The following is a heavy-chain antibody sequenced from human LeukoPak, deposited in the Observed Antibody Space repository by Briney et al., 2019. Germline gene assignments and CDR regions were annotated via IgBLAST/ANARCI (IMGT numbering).Heavy chain of an antibody. D-gene: IGHD1-1*01. V-gene: IGHV3-53*05. Sequence: GGSLRLSCAASGFTVSSSFIYWVRRAPGKGLEWVSFIHRDDKTYYADSVKGRFTMSRDDSKNTLYLQMNSLRTEDTAVYYCARGNGYLQFYLRGQGTLVTVSS. CDR1: GFTVSSSF. CDR3: ARGNGYLQFYL. CDR2: IHRDDKT. J-gene: IGHJ4*02.